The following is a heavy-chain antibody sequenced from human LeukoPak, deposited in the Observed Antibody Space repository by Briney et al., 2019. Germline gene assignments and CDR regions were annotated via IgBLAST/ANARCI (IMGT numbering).Heavy chain of an antibody. CDR1: GFTFSSYE. V-gene: IGHV3-48*03. CDR2: ISTSGSPI. Sequence: GGSLRLSCAASGFTFSSYEMNWVRQAPGKGLEWVSYISTSGSPIYYGSSVKGRFTISRDNAKNSLYLQMNSLRAEDTALYYCARRGFYDTSGYLFDHWGQGTLVTVSS. CDR3: ARRGFYDTSGYLFDH. D-gene: IGHD3-22*01. J-gene: IGHJ4*02.